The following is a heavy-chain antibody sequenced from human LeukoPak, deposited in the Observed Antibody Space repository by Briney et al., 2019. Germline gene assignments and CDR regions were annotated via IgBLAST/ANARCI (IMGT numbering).Heavy chain of an antibody. CDR1: GFTFSSYG. J-gene: IGHJ4*02. D-gene: IGHD2-15*01. CDR2: ISGSGGST. CDR3: GRDQTPFY. V-gene: IGHV3-23*01. Sequence: GGSLRLSCAASGFTFSSYGMSWVRQAPGKGLEWVSAISGSGGSTYYADSVKGRFTISRDNAKSSMWLQMSSLRAEDTAVYYCGRDQTPFYWGQGSLVTVSS.